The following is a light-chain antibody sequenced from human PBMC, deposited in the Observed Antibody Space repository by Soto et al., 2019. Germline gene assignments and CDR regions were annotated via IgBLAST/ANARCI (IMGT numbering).Light chain of an antibody. Sequence: QTVVTQEPSLTLSPGGTVTLTCASSTGAVTSDFHPNWFQQKPGQAPRALIYTTSKRHSWTPARFSGSLLGGKAALTLSGVQPEDEAEYYCLLYFGGAYVFGTGTKLTVL. V-gene: IGLV7-43*01. CDR2: TTS. CDR3: LLYFGGAYV. CDR1: TGAVTSDFH. J-gene: IGLJ1*01.